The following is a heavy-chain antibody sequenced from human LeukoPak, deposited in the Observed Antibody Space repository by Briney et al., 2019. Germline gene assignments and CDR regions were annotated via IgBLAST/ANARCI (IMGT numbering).Heavy chain of an antibody. CDR1: GFTVSSNY. CDR2: IYSGGST. D-gene: IGHD1-20*01. V-gene: IGHV3-53*01. J-gene: IGHJ5*02. Sequence: PGGSLRLSCAASGFTVSSNYMTWVRQAPGKGLEWVSVIYSGGSTYYADSVKGRSTISRDDSKNTLYLQMNSLRAEDTAVYYCARGVSGTNNWFDPWGQGTLVTVSS. CDR3: ARGVSGTNNWFDP.